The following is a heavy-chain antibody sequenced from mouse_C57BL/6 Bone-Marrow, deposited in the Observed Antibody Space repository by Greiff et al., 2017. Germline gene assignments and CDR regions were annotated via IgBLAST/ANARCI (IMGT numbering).Heavy chain of an antibody. CDR1: GYPFTSYG. V-gene: IGHV1-81*01. CDR3: ARRAYWYFDV. CDR2: IYPRSGNT. Sequence: QVQLQQSGAELARPGASVKLSCKASGYPFTSYGISWVKQRTGQGLEWIGEIYPRSGNTYYNEKFKGKAALTADKSSSTAYMELRSLTSEDAAVYFCARRAYWYFDVWGTGTTVTVSS. J-gene: IGHJ1*03. D-gene: IGHD3-3*01.